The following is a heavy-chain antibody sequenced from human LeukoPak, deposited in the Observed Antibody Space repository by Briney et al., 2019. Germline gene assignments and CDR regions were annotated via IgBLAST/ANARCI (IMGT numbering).Heavy chain of an antibody. J-gene: IGHJ6*03. CDR3: PRSSGGMYNYYYMDV. CDR1: VACLSGGTYC. D-gene: IGHD1-26*01. Sequence: PSETLSLTCSVSVACLSGGTYCWSSIRPPPGEWLEWIASQYSSGPPIYNPSLKSRLTISVDPSRDQFSLKVTSVTAADTAIYYCPRSSGGMYNYYYMDVWGKGTTVTVSS. V-gene: IGHV4-61*01. CDR2: QYSSGPP.